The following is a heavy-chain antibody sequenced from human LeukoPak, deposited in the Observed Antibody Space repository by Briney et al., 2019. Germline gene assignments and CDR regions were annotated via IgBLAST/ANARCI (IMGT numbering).Heavy chain of an antibody. CDR3: AKSEWGSSWTFDY. J-gene: IGHJ4*02. D-gene: IGHD6-13*01. Sequence: GGSLRLSCAASGFTFSDYYMSWIRQAPGKGLEWVSYISSSGSTIYYADSVKGRFTISRDNAKNSLYLQMNSLRAEDTAVYYCAKSEWGSSWTFDYWGQGTLVTVSS. CDR1: GFTFSDYY. CDR2: ISSSGSTI. V-gene: IGHV3-11*01.